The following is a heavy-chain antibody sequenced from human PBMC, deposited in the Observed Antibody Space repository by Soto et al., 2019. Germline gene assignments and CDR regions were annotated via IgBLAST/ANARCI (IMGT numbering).Heavy chain of an antibody. CDR2: INAGNGNT. CDR1: GYTFTSYA. CDR3: ARDHWYSSSWYWFDP. Sequence: ASVKVSCKASGYTFTSYAMHWVRQAPGQRLEWMGWINAGNGNTKYSQKFQGRVTITRDTSASTAYMELSSLRSEDTAVYYCARDHWYSSSWYWFDPWGQGTLVTVSS. D-gene: IGHD6-13*01. V-gene: IGHV1-3*01. J-gene: IGHJ5*02.